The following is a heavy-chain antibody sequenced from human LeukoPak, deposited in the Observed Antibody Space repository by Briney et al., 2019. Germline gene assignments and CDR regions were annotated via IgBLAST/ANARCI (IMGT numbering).Heavy chain of an antibody. CDR2: ISGSGGST. D-gene: IGHD1-26*01. CDR1: GFTFSSYA. V-gene: IGHV3-23*01. Sequence: GGSLRLSCAASGFTFSSYAMSWVRQAPGKGLEWVSAISGSGGSTYYADSVKGRFTISRDNSKNTLYLQMNSLRAEDTAVYYCAKMDALLVRATSHLDYWGQGTLVTVSS. CDR3: AKMDALLVRATSHLDY. J-gene: IGHJ4*02.